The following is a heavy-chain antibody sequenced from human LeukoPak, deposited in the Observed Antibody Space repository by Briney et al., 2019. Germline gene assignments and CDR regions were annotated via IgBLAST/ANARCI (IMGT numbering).Heavy chain of an antibody. Sequence: GGSLRLSCAASGFMFSTYWMTWVRQAPGKGLEWVANIKPDGSETYYLDPVKGRFTISRDNAKNLLYLQMNSLRGEDAAVYYCGGFGYEAAVDLWGQGTLVTVSS. CDR1: GFMFSTYW. CDR3: GGFGYEAAVDL. D-gene: IGHD6-13*01. V-gene: IGHV3-7*01. J-gene: IGHJ4*02. CDR2: IKPDGSET.